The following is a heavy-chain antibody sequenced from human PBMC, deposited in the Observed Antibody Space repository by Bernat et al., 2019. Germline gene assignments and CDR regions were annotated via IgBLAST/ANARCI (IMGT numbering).Heavy chain of an antibody. Sequence: QVQLQQWGPGLVKPSQTLSLTCTVSGGSISSGGYYWSWIRQHPGKGLEWIGYIYYSGSTYYNPSLKSRVTISVDTSKNQFSLKLSSVTAADSAVYYCARVNRDYYYGSGSYYNWFDPWGQGTLVTVCS. J-gene: IGHJ5*02. CDR3: ARVNRDYYYGSGSYYNWFDP. CDR2: IYYSGST. V-gene: IGHV4-31*03. CDR1: GGSISSGGYY. D-gene: IGHD3-10*01.